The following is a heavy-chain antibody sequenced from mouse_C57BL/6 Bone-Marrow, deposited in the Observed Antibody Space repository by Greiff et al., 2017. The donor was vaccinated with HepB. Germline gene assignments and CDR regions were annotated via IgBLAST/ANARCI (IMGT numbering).Heavy chain of an antibody. CDR1: GYTFTSYW. D-gene: IGHD2-3*01. Sequence: QVQLQQPGTELVKPGASVKLSCKASGYTFTSYWIHWVKQRPGQGLEWIGNINPRNGGTDYSEKFKSKATLTVDKSSSTAYMQLSSLSSEESAAYYCARGWFPYAMDYWGQGTSVTVSA. CDR2: INPRNGGT. CDR3: ARGWFPYAMDY. J-gene: IGHJ4*01. V-gene: IGHV1-53*01.